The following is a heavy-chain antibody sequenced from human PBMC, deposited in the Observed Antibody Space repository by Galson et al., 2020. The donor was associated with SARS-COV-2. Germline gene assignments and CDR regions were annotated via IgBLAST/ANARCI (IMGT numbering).Heavy chain of an antibody. CDR2: INPSGGST. CDR1: GYTFTSYG. D-gene: IGHD3-22*01. V-gene: IGHV1-46*01. J-gene: IGHJ6*02. CDR3: ARENLITMIVVVTNYGMDV. Sequence: ASVKVSCKASGYTFTSYGISWVRQAPGQGLEWMGIINPSGGSTSYAQKFQGRVTMTRDTSTSTVYMELSSLRSEDTAVYYCARENLITMIVVVTNYGMDVWGQGTTVTVSS.